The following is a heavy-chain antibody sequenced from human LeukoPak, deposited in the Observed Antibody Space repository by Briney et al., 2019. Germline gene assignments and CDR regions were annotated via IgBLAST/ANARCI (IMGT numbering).Heavy chain of an antibody. V-gene: IGHV4-39*01. CDR1: GGSISSSSYY. CDR3: ARGVLLWFGESQYYFDY. CDR2: IYYSGST. J-gene: IGHJ4*02. D-gene: IGHD3-10*01. Sequence: SETLSLTCTVSGGSISSSSYYWGWIRQPPGKGLEWIGTIYYSGSTYYNPSLKSRVTISVDTSKSQFSLKLTSVTAADTAVYYCARGVLLWFGESQYYFDYRGQGTLVTVSS.